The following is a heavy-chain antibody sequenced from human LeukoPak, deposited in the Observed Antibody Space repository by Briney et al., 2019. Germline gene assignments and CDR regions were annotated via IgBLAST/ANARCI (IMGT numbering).Heavy chain of an antibody. CDR1: GFTFSSYG. CDR3: ARNRDGGSSDI. J-gene: IGHJ3*02. Sequence: GGSLRLSCAASGFTFSSYGMHWVRQVPGKGLEWVSVISYDGSNKYYADSVKGRFTISRDSSKNTLYLQMNSLRAEDTAMYYCARNRDGGSSDIWGQGTMVSVSS. V-gene: IGHV3-30*03. CDR2: ISYDGSNK. D-gene: IGHD3-16*01.